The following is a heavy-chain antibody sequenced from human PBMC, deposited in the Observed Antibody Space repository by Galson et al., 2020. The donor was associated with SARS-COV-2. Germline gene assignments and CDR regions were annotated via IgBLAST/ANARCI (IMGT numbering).Heavy chain of an antibody. D-gene: IGHD3-9*01. V-gene: IGHV4-30-2*01. CDR2: IYHSGST. J-gene: IGHJ5*02. CDR1: GGSISSGGYS. CDR3: ARSTYDIVGPSWFDP. Sequence: SETLSLTCAVSGGSISSGGYSWSWIRQPPVKGLEWIGYIYHSGSTYYNPSLKSRVTISVDRSKNQFSLKLSSVTAADTAVYYCARSTYDIVGPSWFDPWGQGTLVTGSS.